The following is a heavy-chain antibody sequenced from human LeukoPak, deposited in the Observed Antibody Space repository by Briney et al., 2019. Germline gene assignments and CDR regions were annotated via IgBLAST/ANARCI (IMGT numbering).Heavy chain of an antibody. V-gene: IGHV3-48*01. CDR1: GFTFSRHP. Sequence: GGSLRLSCAASGFTFSRHPMIWVRQAPGKGLEWVSYISPGTIYYADSVKGRFTISRDNAKNSLYLQMNSLRAEDTAVYYCARDQYDTWSRRGNFDSWGQGTLVIVSS. D-gene: IGHD3-3*01. CDR3: ARDQYDTWSRRGNFDS. J-gene: IGHJ4*02. CDR2: ISPGTI.